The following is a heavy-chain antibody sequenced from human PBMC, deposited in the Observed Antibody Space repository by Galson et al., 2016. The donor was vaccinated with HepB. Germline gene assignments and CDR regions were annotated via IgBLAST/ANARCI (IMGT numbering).Heavy chain of an antibody. CDR2: ISSSGTTT. V-gene: IGHV3-48*03. CDR3: AIEPVRLDDLLTGPPKNPDY. CDR1: GFTFSSYG. J-gene: IGHJ4*02. D-gene: IGHD3-9*01. Sequence: SLRLSCAASGFTFSSYGMNWVRQAPGKGLEWVSYISSSGTTTYYADSVKGRFTISRDNAKNTLYLQMNSLRAEDTAGYYCAIEPVRLDDLLTGPPKNPDYWGQGTLVTVSS.